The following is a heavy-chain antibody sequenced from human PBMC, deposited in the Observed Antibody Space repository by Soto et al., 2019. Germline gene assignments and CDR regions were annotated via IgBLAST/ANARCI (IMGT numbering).Heavy chain of an antibody. CDR2: ISSNGGST. V-gene: IGHV3-64*02. J-gene: IGHJ4*02. CDR3: ARGGGGAALADFDY. CDR1: GFTFSRHA. D-gene: IGHD3-16*01. Sequence: EVQLVESGEGLVQPGGSLRLSCAASGFTFSRHAMHWVRQAPGKRLEYVSAISSNGGSTYYADSVKGRFSVSRDNSKNTLYLQMGNLRAEDMAVYYCARGGGGAALADFDYWGQGTLVTVSS.